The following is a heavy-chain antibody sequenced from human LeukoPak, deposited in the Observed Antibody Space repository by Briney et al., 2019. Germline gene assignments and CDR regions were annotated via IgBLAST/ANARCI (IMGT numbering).Heavy chain of an antibody. D-gene: IGHD3-22*01. CDR1: GGSISSYY. CDR3: ARGVYDSSGYHGDYFDY. Sequence: SETLSLTCTVSGGSISSYYWSWIRQPPGKGLEWIGYIYHSGSTYYNPSLKSRVTISVDRSKNQFSLKLSSVTAADTAVYYCARGVYDSSGYHGDYFDYWGQGTLVTVSS. CDR2: IYHSGST. V-gene: IGHV4-59*12. J-gene: IGHJ4*02.